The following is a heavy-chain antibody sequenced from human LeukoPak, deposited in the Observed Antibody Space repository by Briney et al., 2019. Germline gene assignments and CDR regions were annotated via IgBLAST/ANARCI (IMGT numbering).Heavy chain of an antibody. J-gene: IGHJ5*02. Sequence: GASVKVSCKVSGYTLTELSMHWVRQAPGKGLEWMGGFDPEDGETIYAQKFQGRVTMTEDTSTSTAYMELRSLTSDDTAVYYCARVPKWGTSLINWFDPWGQGTLVTVSS. CDR2: FDPEDGET. D-gene: IGHD2-2*01. CDR3: ARVPKWGTSLINWFDP. CDR1: GYTLTELS. V-gene: IGHV1-24*01.